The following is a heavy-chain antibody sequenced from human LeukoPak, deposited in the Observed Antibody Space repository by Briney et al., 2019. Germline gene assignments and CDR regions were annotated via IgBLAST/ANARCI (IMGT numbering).Heavy chain of an antibody. D-gene: IGHD4-17*01. Sequence: GGSLRLSCAASGFTFSSYWMSWVRQAPGKGLEWVANIKQDGSEKYYVDSVKGRFTISRVNAKNSLYLQMNSLRAEDTAVYYCARDDYGDYDCFDYWGQGTLVTVSS. CDR1: GFTFSSYW. J-gene: IGHJ4*02. V-gene: IGHV3-7*01. CDR2: IKQDGSEK. CDR3: ARDDYGDYDCFDY.